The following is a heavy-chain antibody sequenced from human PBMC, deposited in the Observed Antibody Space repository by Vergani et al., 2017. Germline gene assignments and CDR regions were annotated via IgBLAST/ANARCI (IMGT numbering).Heavy chain of an antibody. V-gene: IGHV3-21*01. J-gene: IGHJ5*02. CDR1: GFTFSSYS. D-gene: IGHD3-9*01. CDR2: IISSSSYI. CDR3: ARLXRRTYFDWLLHEDGWFDP. Sequence: EVQLVESGGGLVKPGGSLRLSCAASGFTFSSYSMNWVRQAPGKGLEWVSGIISSSSYIYYADSVKGRFTLSRDNAKNSLYLQMNSLRAEDTAVYYCARLXRRTYFDWLLHEDGWFDPWGQGTLVTVSS.